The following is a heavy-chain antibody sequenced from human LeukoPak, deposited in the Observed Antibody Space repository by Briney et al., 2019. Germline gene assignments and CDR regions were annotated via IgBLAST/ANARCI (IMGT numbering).Heavy chain of an antibody. Sequence: SETLSLTCTVSGGSISSSSYYWGWIRQPPGKGLEWIGSIYYSRSTYYNPSLKSRVTMSVDTSKNQFSLKLSSVAAADTAVYYCARDSDLGDFDYWGQGTLVTVSS. CDR2: IYYSRST. J-gene: IGHJ4*02. CDR1: GGSISSSSYY. CDR3: ARDSDLGDFDY. V-gene: IGHV4-39*07.